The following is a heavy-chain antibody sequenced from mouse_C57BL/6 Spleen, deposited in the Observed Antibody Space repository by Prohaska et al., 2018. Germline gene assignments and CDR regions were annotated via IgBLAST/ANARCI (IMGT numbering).Heavy chain of an antibody. J-gene: IGHJ1*03. Sequence: QVQLQQPGAELVKPGASVKMSCKASGYTFTSYWITWVKQRPGQGLEWIGDIYPGSGSTNYNEKFKSKATLTVDTSSSTAYMQLSSLTSEDSAVYYCAGDYDGYWYFDVWGTGTTVTVSS. CDR1: GYTFTSYW. D-gene: IGHD2-4*01. CDR2: IYPGSGST. V-gene: IGHV1-55*01. CDR3: AGDYDGYWYFDV.